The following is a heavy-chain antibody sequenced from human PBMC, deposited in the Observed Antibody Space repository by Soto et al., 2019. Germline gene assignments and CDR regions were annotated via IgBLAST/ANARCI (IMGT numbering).Heavy chain of an antibody. V-gene: IGHV4-59*08. D-gene: IGHD3-10*01. Sequence: SETLSLTCSVSAGSISGYYWSWIRQPPGKGLEWIGYTRYSESTSYNPSLMSRLILSVDTSNNQFSLKLSSVTAADTAVYYCARHDLRGGAYDSWGQGTLVTVSS. CDR2: TRYSEST. J-gene: IGHJ4*02. CDR3: ARHDLRGGAYDS. CDR1: AGSISGYY.